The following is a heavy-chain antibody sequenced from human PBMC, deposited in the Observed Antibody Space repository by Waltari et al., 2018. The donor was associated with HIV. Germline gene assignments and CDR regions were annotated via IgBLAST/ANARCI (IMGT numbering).Heavy chain of an antibody. CDR3: ARAGTSYYYDSSGYYPYWYFDL. CDR1: GYSISRGYY. Sequence: QVQLQESGPGLVKPSETLSLTCAVSGYSISRGYYWGWIRQPPGKGLEWIGRSYHSGNTYDNPSLKSGVTISVDTSKSQCSVKLSSVTAADTAVYYCARAGTSYYYDSSGYYPYWYFDLWGRGTLVTVSS. J-gene: IGHJ2*01. V-gene: IGHV4-38-2*01. D-gene: IGHD3-22*01. CDR2: SYHSGNT.